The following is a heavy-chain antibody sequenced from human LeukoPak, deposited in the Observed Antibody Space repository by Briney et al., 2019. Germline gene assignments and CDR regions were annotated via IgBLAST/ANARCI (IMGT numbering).Heavy chain of an antibody. V-gene: IGHV1-2*02. CDR1: GYTFTGYY. D-gene: IGHD3-22*01. CDR3: ARSGSGYYYNWFDP. CDR2: INPNSGGT. J-gene: IGHJ5*02. Sequence: ASVKVSCKASGYTFTGYYMHWVRQAPGQGLEWMGWINPNSGGTNYAQKFQGRVTMTRDTSISTAYMELSRLRSGDTAVYYCARSGSGYYYNWFDPWGQGTLVTVSS.